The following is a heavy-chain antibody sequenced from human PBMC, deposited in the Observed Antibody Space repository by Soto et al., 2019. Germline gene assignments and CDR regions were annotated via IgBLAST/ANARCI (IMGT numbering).Heavy chain of an antibody. CDR1: GFTFSSYA. CDR3: ARDLPELWSVVINPIGH. Sequence: GGSLRLSCAASGFTFSSYAMHWVRQAPGKGLEWVAVISYDGSNKYYADSVKGRFTISRDNSKNTLYLQMNSLRAEDTAVYYCARDLPELWSVVINPIGHWGQGTLVTVSS. V-gene: IGHV3-30-3*01. CDR2: ISYDGSNK. J-gene: IGHJ5*02. D-gene: IGHD3-22*01.